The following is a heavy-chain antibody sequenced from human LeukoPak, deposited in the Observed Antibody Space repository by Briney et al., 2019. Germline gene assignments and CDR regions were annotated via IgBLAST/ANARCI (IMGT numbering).Heavy chain of an antibody. CDR2: ISSSGSTI. V-gene: IGHV3-11*04. CDR3: ARDFNAGSGLRNFDY. D-gene: IGHD6-19*01. Sequence: PGGSLRLSCAASGFTFSDYYMSWIRQAPGKGLEWVSYISSSGSTIYYADSVKSRFTISRDNAKNSLYLQMNSLRAEDTAVYYCARDFNAGSGLRNFDYWGQGTLVTVSS. J-gene: IGHJ4*02. CDR1: GFTFSDYY.